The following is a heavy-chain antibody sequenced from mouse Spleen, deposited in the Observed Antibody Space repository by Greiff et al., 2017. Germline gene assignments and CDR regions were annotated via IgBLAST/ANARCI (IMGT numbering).Heavy chain of an antibody. D-gene: IGHD2-4*01. V-gene: IGHV1-81*01. J-gene: IGHJ1*01. CDR2: IYPRSGNT. CDR1: GYTFTSYG. CDR3: ARGGPTMISYWYFDV. Sequence: VQLQQSGAELARPGASVKLSCKASGYTFTSYGISWVKQRTGQGLEWIGEIYPRSGNTYYNEKFKGKATLTADKSSSTAYMELRSLTSEDSAVYFCARGGPTMISYWYFDVWGAGTTVTVSS.